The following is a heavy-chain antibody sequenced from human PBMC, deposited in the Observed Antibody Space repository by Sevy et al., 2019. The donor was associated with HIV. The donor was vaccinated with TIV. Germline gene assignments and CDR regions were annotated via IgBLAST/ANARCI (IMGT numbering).Heavy chain of an antibody. Sequence: GGSLRLSCKVSGFTFSVYTMHWVRQAPGKGLEWVSSISRTTTTYYADSVRGRFTISRDNAKNSLYLEMNSLRDDDTAVSYCAREAYYYDSREENWFDPWGQGNLVTVSS. J-gene: IGHJ5*02. CDR2: ISRTTTT. V-gene: IGHV3-48*02. D-gene: IGHD3-22*01. CDR1: GFTFSVYT. CDR3: AREAYYYDSREENWFDP.